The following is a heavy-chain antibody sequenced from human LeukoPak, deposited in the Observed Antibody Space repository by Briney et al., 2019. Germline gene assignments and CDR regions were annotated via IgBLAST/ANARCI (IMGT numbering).Heavy chain of an antibody. CDR2: IYPGDSDT. CDR3: ARQYSSSSGWFDP. J-gene: IGHJ5*02. Sequence: GESLKISCKGSGYSFTSYWIGWVRQMPGKGLEWMGIIYPGDSDTKYSPSFQGQVTISADKSISTAYLQWSSLKASDTAMYYCARQYSSSSGWFDPWGQGTLVTVSS. D-gene: IGHD6-6*01. V-gene: IGHV5-51*01. CDR1: GYSFTSYW.